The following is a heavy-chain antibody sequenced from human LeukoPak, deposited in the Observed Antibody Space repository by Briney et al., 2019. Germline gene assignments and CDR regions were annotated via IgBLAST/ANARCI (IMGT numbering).Heavy chain of an antibody. V-gene: IGHV4-30-2*01. CDR2: IYHSGST. Sequence: SETLSLTCAVSGGSISSGGYSWSWIRQPPGKGLEWFGYIYHSGSTYYNPSLKSRVTISVDRSKNQFSLKLSSGTAADTAVYYCARVVRDPSSSGYFDYWGQGTLVTVSS. D-gene: IGHD6-13*01. J-gene: IGHJ4*02. CDR3: ARVVRDPSSSGYFDY. CDR1: GGSISSGGYS.